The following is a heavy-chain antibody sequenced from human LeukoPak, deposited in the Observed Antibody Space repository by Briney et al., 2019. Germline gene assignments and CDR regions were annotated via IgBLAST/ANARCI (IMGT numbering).Heavy chain of an antibody. CDR1: GYTFTNYG. CDR2: ISIYNGNT. D-gene: IGHD3-3*01. J-gene: IGHJ5*02. CDR3: ARITYDFWSGYYMPDDP. V-gene: IGHV1-18*01. Sequence: ASVKVSCKASGYTFTNYGISWVRQAPGQGIEWVGWISIYNGNTDYAQKLRGRVTMTTDTSTSTAYMELRSLRSDDTAVYYCARITYDFWSGYYMPDDPWGQGTLVTVSS.